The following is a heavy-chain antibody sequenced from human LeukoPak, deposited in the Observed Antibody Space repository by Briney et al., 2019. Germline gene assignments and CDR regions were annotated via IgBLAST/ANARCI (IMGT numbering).Heavy chain of an antibody. V-gene: IGHV1-8*01. D-gene: IGHD3-22*01. CDR2: MNPNSGNT. Sequence: ASVKVSCKASGYTFTSYDINWVRQATEQGLEWMGWMNPNSGNTGYAQKFQGRVTMTRNTSISTAYMELSSLRSEDTAVYYCARGRRRDSSVSYWGQGTLVTVSS. J-gene: IGHJ4*02. CDR1: GYTFTSYD. CDR3: ARGRRRDSSVSY.